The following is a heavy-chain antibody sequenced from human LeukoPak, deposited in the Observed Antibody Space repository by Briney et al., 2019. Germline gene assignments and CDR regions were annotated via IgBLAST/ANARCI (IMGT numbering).Heavy chain of an antibody. D-gene: IGHD2-15*01. Sequence: SETLSLTCTVSGGSISSYYWSWIRQPPGKGLEWIGYIYYSGSTNYNPSLKSRVTISVDKSKNQFSLKLSSVTAADTAVYYCERDAYCSGGSCYPYYYYMDVWGKGTTVTVSS. J-gene: IGHJ6*03. CDR3: ERDAYCSGGSCYPYYYYMDV. CDR1: GGSISSYY. V-gene: IGHV4-59*01. CDR2: IYYSGST.